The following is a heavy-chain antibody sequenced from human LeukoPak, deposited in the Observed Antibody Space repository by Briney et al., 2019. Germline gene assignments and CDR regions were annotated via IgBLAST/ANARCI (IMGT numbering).Heavy chain of an antibody. CDR2: IKGKFDGGTT. D-gene: IGHD4-11*01. Sequence: GGSLRLSCAASGFTFSNTWMSWVRQAPGKGPEWVGRIKGKFDGGTTDYAAPVKGRFTISRDDSKNTLYLQMNSLKTEDTAVYYCTTLYSNYDYWGQGTLSPSPQ. J-gene: IGHJ4*02. CDR3: TTLYSNYDY. V-gene: IGHV3-15*01. CDR1: GFTFSNTW.